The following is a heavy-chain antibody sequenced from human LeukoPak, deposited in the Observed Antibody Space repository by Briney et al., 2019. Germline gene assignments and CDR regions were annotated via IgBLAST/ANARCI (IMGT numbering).Heavy chain of an antibody. D-gene: IGHD2-15*01. V-gene: IGHV7-4-1*02. CDR3: ARGGYCSGGSCSSAGLSH. CDR2: MNTNTGNP. J-gene: IGHJ1*01. CDR1: GYTFTNYA. Sequence: EASVKVSCKASGYTFTNYAMNWVRQAPGQGLEWMGWMNTNTGNPTYDQGFTGRFVFSLDTSVSTTYLQLSSLKAEDTAVYYCARGGYCSGGSCSSAGLSHWGQGTLVTVSS.